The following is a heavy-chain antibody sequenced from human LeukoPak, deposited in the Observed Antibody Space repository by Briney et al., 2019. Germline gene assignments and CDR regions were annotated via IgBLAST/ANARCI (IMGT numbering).Heavy chain of an antibody. D-gene: IGHD5-18*01. CDR3: AKDSTTMVRGVDY. CDR1: GFTFDDYG. J-gene: IGHJ4*02. Sequence: GRSLRLSCAASGFTFDDYGMHWVRQAPGKGLEWVSGISWNSGSTGYADSVKGRFTISRDNAKNSLYLQMNSLRPEDTALYYCAKDSTTMVRGVDYWGQGTLVTVSS. CDR2: ISWNSGST. V-gene: IGHV3-9*01.